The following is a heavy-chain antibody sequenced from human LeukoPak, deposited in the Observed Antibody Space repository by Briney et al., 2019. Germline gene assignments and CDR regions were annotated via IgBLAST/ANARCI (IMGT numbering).Heavy chain of an antibody. D-gene: IGHD3-10*01. J-gene: IGHJ5*02. Sequence: SVQSFTNTVADCFIRFYFCWCVHQSRQRLLWMGSVSPITGDANLAQRFQGRVTMARDTSITTVYMELSSLTSDDTAVYYCARDAGDNWFDPWGQGTLVTVSS. CDR2: VSPITGDA. CDR3: ARDAGDNWFDP. CDR1: ADCFIRFY. V-gene: IGHV1-2*02.